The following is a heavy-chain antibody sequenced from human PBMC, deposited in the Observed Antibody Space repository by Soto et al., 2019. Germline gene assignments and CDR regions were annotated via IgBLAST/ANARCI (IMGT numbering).Heavy chain of an antibody. J-gene: IGHJ4*02. CDR1: GLTYSTYT. CDR3: ARAGASSTAYTWNYGTSFDY. Sequence: PGGSLRLSCAASGLTYSTYTIHWVRQAPGRGLEWVAVISYDGNNKFYADSVKGRFTISRDSTKQTLYLQMNSLRPDDTAMYYCARAGASSTAYTWNYGTSFDYWGQGALVTVSS. D-gene: IGHD1-1*01. CDR2: ISYDGNNK. V-gene: IGHV3-30-3*01.